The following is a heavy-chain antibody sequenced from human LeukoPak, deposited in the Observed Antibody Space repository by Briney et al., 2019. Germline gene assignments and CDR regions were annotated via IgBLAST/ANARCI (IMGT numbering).Heavy chain of an antibody. CDR1: GGSFSGYY. CDR2: INHSGST. Sequence: SETLSLTCAVYGGSFSGYYWSWIRQPPGKGPEWIGEINHSGSTNYNPSLKSRVTISVDTSKNQFSLKLSSVTAADTAVYYCARGRADYSNYMALTYYYYYCGMDVWGQGTTVTVSS. D-gene: IGHD4-11*01. CDR3: ARGRADYSNYMALTYYYYYCGMDV. J-gene: IGHJ6*02. V-gene: IGHV4-34*01.